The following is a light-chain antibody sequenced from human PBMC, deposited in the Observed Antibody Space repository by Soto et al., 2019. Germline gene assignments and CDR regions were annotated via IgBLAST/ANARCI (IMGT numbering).Light chain of an antibody. CDR2: AAS. CDR1: QGISNW. J-gene: IGKJ5*01. Sequence: DIQMTPSPSSLSASVGDRVTITCRARQGISNWLAWYQQKPEKAPKSLIFAASSLQSGVPSRFSGRGSGTDFNLTISSLQTEDFATYYCQQYNTYPSNFGQGTLLEI. CDR3: QQYNTYPSN. V-gene: IGKV1D-16*01.